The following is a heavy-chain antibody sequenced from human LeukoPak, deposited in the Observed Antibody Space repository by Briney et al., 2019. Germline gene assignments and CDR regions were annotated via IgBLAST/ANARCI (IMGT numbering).Heavy chain of an antibody. CDR2: IYYSGST. J-gene: IGHJ4*02. V-gene: IGHV4-59*08. Sequence: SETLSLTCTVSGGSISSSYWSWIRQPPGKGLEWIGYIYYSGSTNNNPSFKSRVAISVDTPENQFSLKLSSVTAADTAVYYCATWGIAVAGTFDYWGQGTLVTVST. D-gene: IGHD6-19*01. CDR3: ATWGIAVAGTFDY. CDR1: GGSISSSY.